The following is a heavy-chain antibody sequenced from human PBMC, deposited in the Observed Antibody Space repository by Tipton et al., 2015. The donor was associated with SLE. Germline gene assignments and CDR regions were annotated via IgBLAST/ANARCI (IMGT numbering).Heavy chain of an antibody. D-gene: IGHD3-3*01. V-gene: IGHV4-59*11. CDR2: IHSSGST. J-gene: IGHJ4*02. CDR3: ARVVEDFDFWSGYFDS. CDR1: GGSISSHY. Sequence: GLVKPSETLSLICTVSGGSISSHYWSWIRQSPGKGLEWIGYIHSSGSTTYNPSLKSRVTISVDTSKNQFSLRVTAVTAADTAVYYCARVVEDFDFWSGYFDSWGQGTLVTVSS.